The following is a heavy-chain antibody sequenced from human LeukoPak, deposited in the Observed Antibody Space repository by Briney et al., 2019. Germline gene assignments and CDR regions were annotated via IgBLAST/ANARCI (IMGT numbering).Heavy chain of an antibody. Sequence: TGGSLRLSCAASGFTFSTYAMSWVRQAPGKGLECVSVISGGAGSTYYADSVKGRFTISRDNSKNTLYLQMNSLRAEDTAVYYCAKDKYNFWSGSNYYYMDVWGKGTTVTVSS. CDR3: AKDKYNFWSGSNYYYMDV. CDR1: GFTFSTYA. V-gene: IGHV3-23*01. J-gene: IGHJ6*03. D-gene: IGHD3-3*01. CDR2: ISGGAGST.